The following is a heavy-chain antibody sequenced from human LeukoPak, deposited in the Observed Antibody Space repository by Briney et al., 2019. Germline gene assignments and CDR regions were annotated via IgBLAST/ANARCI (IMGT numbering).Heavy chain of an antibody. Sequence: GGSLRLSCAGSGFTFSNYAMSWVRQAPGKGMEWVSGISGSGDSADYADSVKGRFTISRDNSKNTLYLQMSSLSAEDTAVYYCARTTTPHYYGSGSYALGYWGQGTLVTVPS. J-gene: IGHJ4*02. CDR1: GFTFSNYA. CDR2: ISGSGDSA. CDR3: ARTTTPHYYGSGSYALGY. D-gene: IGHD3-10*01. V-gene: IGHV3-23*01.